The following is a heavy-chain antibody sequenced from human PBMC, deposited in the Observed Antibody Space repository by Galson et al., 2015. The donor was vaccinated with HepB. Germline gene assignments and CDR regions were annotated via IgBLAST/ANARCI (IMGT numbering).Heavy chain of an antibody. J-gene: IGHJ6*03. V-gene: IGHV3-30*18. CDR2: ISYDGSNK. D-gene: IGHD3-22*01. CDR3: AKDMYYYDSSGYYPYYYYYYMDV. Sequence: SLRLSCAATGFTFSSYGMHWVRQAPGKGLEWVAVISYDGSNKYYADSVKGRFTISRDNSKNTLYLQMNSLRAEDTAVYYCAKDMYYYDSSGYYPYYYYYYMDVWGKGTTVTVSS. CDR1: GFTFSSYG.